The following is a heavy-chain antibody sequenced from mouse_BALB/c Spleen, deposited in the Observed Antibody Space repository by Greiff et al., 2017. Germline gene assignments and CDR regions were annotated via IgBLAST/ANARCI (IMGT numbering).Heavy chain of an antibody. Sequence: VQLKQSGAELVKPGASVKLSCTASGFNIKDTYMHWVKQRPEQGLEWIGRIDPANGNTKYDPKFQGKATITADTSSNTAYLQLSSLTSEDTAVYYCAEGNYRAWFAYWGQGTLVTVSA. CDR3: AEGNYRAWFAY. V-gene: IGHV14-3*02. CDR1: GFNIKDTY. CDR2: IDPANGNT. D-gene: IGHD2-1*01. J-gene: IGHJ3*01.